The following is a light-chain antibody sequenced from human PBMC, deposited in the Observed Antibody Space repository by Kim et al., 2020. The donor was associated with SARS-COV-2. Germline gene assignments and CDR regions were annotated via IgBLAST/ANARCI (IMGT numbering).Light chain of an antibody. V-gene: IGKV3-15*01. CDR1: QSVSSN. CDR3: QHYNNWPPRIT. CDR2: GAS. J-gene: IGKJ3*01. Sequence: EIVMTQSTATLSVSPGERATRSYRASQSVSSNLAWYQQKPGQAPRLLIYGASTRATGIPARFSGSGSGTEFTLTISSLQSEDFAVYYCQHYNNWPPRITFGPGTKVDIK.